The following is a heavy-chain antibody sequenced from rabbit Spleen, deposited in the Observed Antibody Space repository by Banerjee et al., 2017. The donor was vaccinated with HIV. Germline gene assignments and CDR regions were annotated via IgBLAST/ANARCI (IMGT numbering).Heavy chain of an antibody. D-gene: IGHD2-1*01. CDR3: ATRIDGDGYIDL. Sequence: SLEESGGDLVKPGASLTLTCKASGFSFSSGYYMSWVRQAPGKGLEWIGCTGTGSGSTWYASWAQGRFTISKTSSTTVTLQMTSLTVADTATYFCATRIDGDGYIDLWGQGTLVTVS. CDR1: GFSFSSGYY. J-gene: IGHJ4*01. V-gene: IGHV1S40*01. CDR2: TGTGSGST.